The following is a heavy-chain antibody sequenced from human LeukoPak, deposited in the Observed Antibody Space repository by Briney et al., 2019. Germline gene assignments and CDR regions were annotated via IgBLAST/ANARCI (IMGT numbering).Heavy chain of an antibody. Sequence: GASVKVSCKASGYTFTGYYMHWVRQAPGQGLEWMGWINPNSGGTNYAQKFQGRVTMTRDTSISTPHMQLSRLRSDDTAVYYCARSLYCSSTSCYTFDYWGQGTLVTVSS. CDR1: GYTFTGYY. D-gene: IGHD2-2*02. CDR3: ARSLYCSSTSCYTFDY. V-gene: IGHV1-2*02. J-gene: IGHJ4*02. CDR2: INPNSGGT.